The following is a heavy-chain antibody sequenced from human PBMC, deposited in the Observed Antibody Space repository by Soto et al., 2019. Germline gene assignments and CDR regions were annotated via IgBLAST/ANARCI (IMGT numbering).Heavy chain of an antibody. Sequence: SLRLSCAASGFTFSSYEVNWVRQAPGKGLEWVSYISSSGSTIYYADSVKGRFTISRDNAKNSLYLQMNSLRAEDTAVCYCARYDSSGYRPSYFDYWGQGTLVTVSS. D-gene: IGHD3-22*01. CDR2: ISSSGSTI. J-gene: IGHJ4*02. CDR3: ARYDSSGYRPSYFDY. V-gene: IGHV3-48*03. CDR1: GFTFSSYE.